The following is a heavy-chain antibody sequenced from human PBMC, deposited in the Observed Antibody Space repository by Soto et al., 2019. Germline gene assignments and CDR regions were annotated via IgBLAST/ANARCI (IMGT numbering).Heavy chain of an antibody. D-gene: IGHD3-22*01. V-gene: IGHV4-31*03. CDR3: ARGGYYYENSGQNAYDY. Sequence: SETLSLTCTVSGGSISSGGYYWSWIRQHPGKGLEWIGYIYYGGSTDYNPSLKSRATISGDTSKNQFSLKLSPVTAADTAVYYCARGGYYYENSGQNAYDYWGQGILVTVSS. CDR1: GGSISSGGYY. CDR2: IYYGGST. J-gene: IGHJ4*01.